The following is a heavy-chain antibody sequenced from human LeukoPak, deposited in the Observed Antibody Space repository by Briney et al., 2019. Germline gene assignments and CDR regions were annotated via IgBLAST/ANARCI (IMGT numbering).Heavy chain of an antibody. CDR3: ARMFDFWSGYDNWFDP. V-gene: IGHV3-21*01. D-gene: IGHD3-3*01. Sequence: GGSLRLSCAASGFMFSSNWMNWVRQAPGKGLEWVSSISSSSSYIYYADSVKGRFTISRDNAKNSLYLQMNSLRAEDTAVYYCARMFDFWSGYDNWFDPWGQGTLVTVSS. J-gene: IGHJ5*02. CDR2: ISSSSSYI. CDR1: GFMFSSNW.